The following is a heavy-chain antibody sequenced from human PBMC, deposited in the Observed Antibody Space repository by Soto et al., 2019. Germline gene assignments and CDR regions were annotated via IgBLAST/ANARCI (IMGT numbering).Heavy chain of an antibody. V-gene: IGHV3-23*01. CDR3: AKDFADYGDKPWQAFDI. CDR2: ISGSGGST. CDR1: GFTFSSYA. J-gene: IGHJ3*02. Sequence: GGSLRLSCAASGFTFSSYAMSCVRQAPGKGLEWVSAISGSGGSTYYADSVKGRFTISRDNSKNTLYLQMNSLRAEDTAVYYCAKDFADYGDKPWQAFDIWGQGTMVTVSS. D-gene: IGHD4-17*01.